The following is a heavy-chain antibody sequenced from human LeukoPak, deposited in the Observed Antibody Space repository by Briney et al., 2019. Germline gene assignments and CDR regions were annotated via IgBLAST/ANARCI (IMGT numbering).Heavy chain of an antibody. Sequence: SETLSLTCTVSGGSISSYYWSWIRQPPGKGLEWIGYIYYSGSTNYNPSLKSRVTISVDTSKNQFPLKLSSVTAADTAVYYCARSATYYYDSSGYYLDYWGQGTLVTVSS. D-gene: IGHD3-22*01. J-gene: IGHJ4*02. CDR1: GGSISSYY. V-gene: IGHV4-59*08. CDR2: IYYSGST. CDR3: ARSATYYYDSSGYYLDY.